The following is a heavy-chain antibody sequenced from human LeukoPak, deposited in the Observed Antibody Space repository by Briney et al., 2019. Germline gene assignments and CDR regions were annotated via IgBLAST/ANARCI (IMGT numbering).Heavy chain of an antibody. Sequence: PGGSLRLSCVASGLTFSDYSINWVRRAPGKGLECVSSINPTSTSIYYADAVRGRFAISRDNAKSSLYLQMDSLRAEDTAVYYCARLRRSSDRSYYHYYYDSWGQGILVTVSS. J-gene: IGHJ5*01. CDR2: INPTSTSI. CDR1: GLTFSDYS. CDR3: ARLRRSSDRSYYHYYYDS. V-gene: IGHV3-21*01. D-gene: IGHD3-10*01.